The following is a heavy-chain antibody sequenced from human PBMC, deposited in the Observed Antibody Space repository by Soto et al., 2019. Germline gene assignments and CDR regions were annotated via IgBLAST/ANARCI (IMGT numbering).Heavy chain of an antibody. V-gene: IGHV5-51*01. CDR3: ARLLPVDTAIDAFDI. CDR1: GYSFTSYW. D-gene: IGHD5-18*01. CDR2: IYPGDSDT. Sequence: GESLKISCKGSGYSFTSYWIGWVRQMPGKGLEWMGIIYPGDSDTRYSPSFQGQVTISADKSISTAYLQWSSLKASDTAMYYCARLLPVDTAIDAFDIWGQGTMVTVS. J-gene: IGHJ3*02.